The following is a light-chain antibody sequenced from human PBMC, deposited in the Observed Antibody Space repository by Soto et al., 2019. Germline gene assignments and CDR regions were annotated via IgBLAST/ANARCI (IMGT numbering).Light chain of an antibody. CDR3: QQYNNWPPWT. J-gene: IGKJ1*01. V-gene: IGKV3D-15*01. Sequence: EIVLTQSPGTLSLSPGERATLSCRASQSVRGNYLAWYQQKPGQAPRLLISGASSRASGIPARFSGSGSGTEFTLTISSLQSEDFAVYYCQQYNNWPPWTFGQGTKVDIK. CDR1: QSVRGN. CDR2: GAS.